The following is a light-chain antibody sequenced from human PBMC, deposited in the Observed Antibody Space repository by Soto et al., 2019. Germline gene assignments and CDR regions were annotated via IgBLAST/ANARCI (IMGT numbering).Light chain of an antibody. CDR2: GAS. J-gene: IGKJ1*01. Sequence: EVVLTQSPGTVSLSPGERATLSCRASQSVSSSYLAWYQHKRGQAPRLLMYGASSRATGVPDRFSGWGSGTDFTHTIRTLEPEDFAGYYCHQNGTSPQTFGQGTKVEVK. V-gene: IGKV3-20*01. CDR1: QSVSSSY. CDR3: HQNGTSPQT.